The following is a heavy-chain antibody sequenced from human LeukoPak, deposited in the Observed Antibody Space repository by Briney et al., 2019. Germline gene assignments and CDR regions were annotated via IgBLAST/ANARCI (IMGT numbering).Heavy chain of an antibody. CDR3: ARDPHRGGSGSYYNVLGED. CDR1: GYTFTGYY. V-gene: IGHV1-2*03. CDR2: INPNSGGT. J-gene: IGHJ4*02. D-gene: IGHD3-10*01. Sequence: LGASVKVSCKASGYTFTGYYMHWVRQAPGQGLEWMGWINPNSGGTNYAQKFQGRVTMARDTSISTAYMELSRLRSDDTAVYYCARDPHRGGSGSYYNVLGEDWGQGTLVTVSS.